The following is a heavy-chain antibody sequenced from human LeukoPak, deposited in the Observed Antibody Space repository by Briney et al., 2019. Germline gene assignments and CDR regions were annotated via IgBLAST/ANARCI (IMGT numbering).Heavy chain of an antibody. D-gene: IGHD1-26*01. CDR2: ISSSSSNI. Sequence: GGSLRLSCAASGFTFSSYSMNWVRQAPGKGLEWVSSISSSSSNIYYADSVKGRLTISRDNANNSLYLQMNSLIAEDTAVYYCARDLSWEEGAFDLWGQGTIVTVSS. CDR1: GFTFSSYS. CDR3: ARDLSWEEGAFDL. J-gene: IGHJ3*01. V-gene: IGHV3-21*01.